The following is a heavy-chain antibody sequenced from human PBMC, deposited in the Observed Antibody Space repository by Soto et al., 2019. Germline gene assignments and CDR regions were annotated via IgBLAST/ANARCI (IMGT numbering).Heavy chain of an antibody. CDR1: GYSFSTSW. D-gene: IGHD3-3*01. CDR3: ATRAEYYDFWSGYYGA. CDR2: IYPSDSDT. V-gene: IGHV5-51*01. Sequence: GESLKISCKVSGYSFSTSWIGWVRQMSGKGLEWMGTIYPSDSDTRYSPSFQGQVIISADKSTSTAYLQWRSLKASDTAMYYCATRAEYYDFWSGYYGAWGQGTQVTVSS. J-gene: IGHJ5*02.